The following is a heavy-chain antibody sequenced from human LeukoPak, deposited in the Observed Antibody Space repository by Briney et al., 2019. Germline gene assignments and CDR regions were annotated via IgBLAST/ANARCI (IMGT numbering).Heavy chain of an antibody. Sequence: SETLSLTCTVSGGSISSSSYYWGWIRQPPGRGLEWIGSIYHSGSTYYNPSLKSRVTISVDTSKNQFSLKLSSVTAADTAVYYCARAAVSSPAGGDAFDIWGQGTMVTVSS. D-gene: IGHD6-13*01. CDR3: ARAAVSSPAGGDAFDI. J-gene: IGHJ3*02. CDR2: IYHSGST. CDR1: GGSISSSSYY. V-gene: IGHV4-39*07.